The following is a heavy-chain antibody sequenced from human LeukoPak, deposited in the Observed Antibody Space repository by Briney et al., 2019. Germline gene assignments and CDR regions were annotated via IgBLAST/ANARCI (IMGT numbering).Heavy chain of an antibody. CDR3: ASYDILTGYHSPFES. CDR2: ISYDGKNM. J-gene: IGHJ4*02. D-gene: IGHD3-9*01. V-gene: IGHV3-30*03. CDR1: GFTFSSYG. Sequence: GGSLRLSCAASGFTFSSYGMHWVRQAPGKGLEWVAVISYDGKNMYYADSVKGRFTISRDNSQNTLYLQMNSLRVEDTAVYYCASYDILTGYHSPFESWGQGSLVTVSS.